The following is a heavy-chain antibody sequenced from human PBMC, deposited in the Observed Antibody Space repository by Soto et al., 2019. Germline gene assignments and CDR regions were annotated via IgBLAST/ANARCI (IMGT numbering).Heavy chain of an antibody. Sequence: EVQLLESGGGLVQPGESLRLSCATSGFTFSSYAMGWVRQAPGKGLDWVSAISGGGDNTYYADSVKGRFTISRDNSKNTLVLQVNSLRAEDTAVYYCARDIGYCFSTSCYFGHWGQGTLVTVSS. V-gene: IGHV3-23*01. CDR1: GFTFSSYA. CDR3: ARDIGYCFSTSCYFGH. J-gene: IGHJ1*01. D-gene: IGHD2-2*01. CDR2: ISGGGDNT.